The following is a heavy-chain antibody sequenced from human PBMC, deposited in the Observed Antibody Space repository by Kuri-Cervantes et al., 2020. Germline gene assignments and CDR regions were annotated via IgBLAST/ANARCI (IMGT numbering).Heavy chain of an antibody. V-gene: IGHV3-13*01. CDR2: IGTAGDT. CDR3: AKRYNLYYDFWSGYLESRGGGNYYYYGMDV. Sequence: GGSLRLSCAASGFTFSSYDMHWVRQATGKGLEWVSAIGTAGDTYYPGSVKGRFTISRENAKNSLYLQMNSLRAEDTAVYYCAKRYNLYYDFWSGYLESRGGGNYYYYGMDVWGQGTTVTGAS. D-gene: IGHD3-3*01. J-gene: IGHJ6*01. CDR1: GFTFSSYD.